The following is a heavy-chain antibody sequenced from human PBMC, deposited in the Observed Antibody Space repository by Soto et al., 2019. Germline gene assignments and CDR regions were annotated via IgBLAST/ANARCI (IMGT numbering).Heavy chain of an antibody. Sequence: EVQLVESGGGLVQPGGSLRLSCAASGFTFSTYEMNWVRQAPGKGLEWVSHISDSGNTIYYADSVKGRFTISRDNAKNSLFLQMNSLRAEDTAVYYCARDRPGAVHFDYWGQGTLVTVSS. CDR2: ISDSGNTI. J-gene: IGHJ4*02. CDR1: GFTFSTYE. CDR3: ARDRPGAVHFDY. V-gene: IGHV3-48*03.